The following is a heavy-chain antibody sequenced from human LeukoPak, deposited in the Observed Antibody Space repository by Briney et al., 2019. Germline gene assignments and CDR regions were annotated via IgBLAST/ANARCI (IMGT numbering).Heavy chain of an antibody. CDR3: ARSRPGGRYYYYGMDV. CDR1: GFTFSSYA. J-gene: IGHJ6*02. V-gene: IGHV3-23*01. Sequence: GGSLRLSCAASGFTFSSYAMSWVRQAPGKGLEWVSAISGSGGSTYYADSVKGRFTISRDNSKNSLYLQMNSLRAEDTAVYYCARSRPGGRYYYYGMDVWGQGTTVTVSS. CDR2: ISGSGGST. D-gene: IGHD3-10*01.